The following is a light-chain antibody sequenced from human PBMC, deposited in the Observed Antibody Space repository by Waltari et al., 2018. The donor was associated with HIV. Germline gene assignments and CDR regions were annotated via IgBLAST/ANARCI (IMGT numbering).Light chain of an antibody. CDR1: RSDVGGYTY. CDR2: DVT. V-gene: IGLV2-23*02. CDR3: CSYAGSNTLI. Sequence: QSALTQPASASGSPGQSITISCTGTRSDVGGYTYVSWYQQYPGKAPKLMIYDVTNRPSGVSNRFSGSKSGNTASLTISGLQAEDEADYYCCSYAGSNTLIFGGGTNLTVL. J-gene: IGLJ2*01.